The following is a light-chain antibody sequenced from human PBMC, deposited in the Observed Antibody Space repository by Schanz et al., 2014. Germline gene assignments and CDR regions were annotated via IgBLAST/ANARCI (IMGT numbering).Light chain of an antibody. J-gene: IGKJ4*01. V-gene: IGKV3-11*01. CDR2: DAS. CDR1: QSVSNN. Sequence: EIVLTQSPGTLSLSPGERATLSCRASQSVSNNLAWYQQKPGQAPRLFIYDASKRATGIPARFSGSGSGTDFTLTISSLEPEDFAVYYCQQRSNWPLTFGGGTKVEIK. CDR3: QQRSNWPLT.